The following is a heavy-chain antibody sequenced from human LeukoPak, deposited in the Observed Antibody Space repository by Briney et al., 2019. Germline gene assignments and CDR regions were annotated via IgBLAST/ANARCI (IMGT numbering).Heavy chain of an antibody. CDR1: GAPITRYY. CDR2: IYYTGSA. J-gene: IGHJ4*02. Sequence: QPSETLSLTCTVSGAPITRYYWSWIRQPPGKGLEWIGYIYYTGSANYNPSLKSRVSISVDTSKNQFSLKLSSVTAADTAVYYCARSSVLRAWYYFDYWGQGTLVTVSS. D-gene: IGHD2-8*02. CDR3: ARSSVLRAWYYFDY. V-gene: IGHV4-59*12.